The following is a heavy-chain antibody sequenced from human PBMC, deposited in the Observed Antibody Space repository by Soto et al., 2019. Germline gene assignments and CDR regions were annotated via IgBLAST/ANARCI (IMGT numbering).Heavy chain of an antibody. CDR2: ISYDGSNK. V-gene: IGHV3-30-3*01. CDR3: ARRGPGRRNWFDP. J-gene: IGHJ5*02. D-gene: IGHD3-10*01. CDR1: GFTFSSYA. Sequence: QVQLVESGGGVVQPGRSLRLSCAASGFTFSSYAMHWVRQAPGKGLEWVAVISYDGSNKYYADSVKGRFTTSRDNSKNTLYLPMNSLRAEDTAVYYCARRGPGRRNWFDPWGQGTLVTVSS.